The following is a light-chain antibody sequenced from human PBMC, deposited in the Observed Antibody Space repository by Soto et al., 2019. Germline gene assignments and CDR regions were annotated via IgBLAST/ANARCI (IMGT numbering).Light chain of an antibody. J-gene: IGKJ1*01. V-gene: IGKV1-39*01. CDR1: QDVNNF. CDR2: VTS. Sequence: DIQMTQSPSSLSASVGDRVTITCRASQDVNNFLNWYQQKPGKAPKLLIFVTSNLHTGVPSRFSGSGYGTEFTLTITGLQPEDFATYFCQQSETTPTFGQGTTVEVK. CDR3: QQSETTPT.